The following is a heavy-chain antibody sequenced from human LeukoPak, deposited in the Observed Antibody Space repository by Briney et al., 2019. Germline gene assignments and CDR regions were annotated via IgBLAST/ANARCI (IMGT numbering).Heavy chain of an antibody. CDR3: ARELIIAAAGTNDAFDI. V-gene: IGHV3-30-3*01. J-gene: IGHJ3*02. D-gene: IGHD6-13*01. Sequence: GGSLRLSCAASGFTFSSYAMHWVRQAPGKGLEWVAVISYDGSNKYYADSVKGRFTISRDNSKNTLYLQMNSLRAEDTAVYYCARELIIAAAGTNDAFDIWGQGTMVTVSS. CDR2: ISYDGSNK. CDR1: GFTFSSYA.